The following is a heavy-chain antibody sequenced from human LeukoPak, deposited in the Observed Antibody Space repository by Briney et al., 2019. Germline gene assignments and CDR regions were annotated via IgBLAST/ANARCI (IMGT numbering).Heavy chain of an antibody. Sequence: GGSLTLSCAASGFTFSSYAIRWVRQAPGKGLEWVALIWYDGTNKYYADSVKGRFTISRDNSKSTLYLQMNSLRAEGTAVYYCARDDLRESSPGYWGQGTLVTVCS. CDR2: IWYDGTNK. J-gene: IGHJ4*02. CDR1: GFTFSSYA. CDR3: ARDDLRESSPGY. D-gene: IGHD1-26*01. V-gene: IGHV3-33*01.